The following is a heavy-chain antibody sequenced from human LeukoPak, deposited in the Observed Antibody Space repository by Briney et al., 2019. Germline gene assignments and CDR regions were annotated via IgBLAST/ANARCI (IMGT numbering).Heavy chain of an antibody. CDR3: ARGGGSLNF. V-gene: IGHV3-21*06. CDR1: GFSFRTST. J-gene: IGHJ4*02. Sequence: TGESLRLSCAASGFSFRTSTMNWVRQAPGKGLELVSSITSRGAYMFHVDSVQGRFTISRDNANNSLFLQLSSLRAEDTAVYYCARGGGSLNFWGRGILVTVSP. CDR2: ITSRGAYM. D-gene: IGHD1-26*01.